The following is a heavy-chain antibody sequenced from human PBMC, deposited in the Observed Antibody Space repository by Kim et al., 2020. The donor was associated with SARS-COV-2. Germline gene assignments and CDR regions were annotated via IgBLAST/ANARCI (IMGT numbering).Heavy chain of an antibody. CDR3: ARSGDRNLGYFDY. D-gene: IGHD2-21*02. J-gene: IGHJ4*02. CDR1: GGTFSSYA. CDR2: IIPIFGTA. V-gene: IGHV1-69*13. Sequence: SVKVSCKASGGTFSSYAISWVRQAPGQGLEWMGGIIPIFGTANYAQKFQGRVTITADESTSTAYMELSSLRSEDTAVYYCARSGDRNLGYFDYWGQGTLVTVSS.